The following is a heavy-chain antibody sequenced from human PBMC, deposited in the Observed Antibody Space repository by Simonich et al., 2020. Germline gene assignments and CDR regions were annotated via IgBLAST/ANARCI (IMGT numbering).Heavy chain of an antibody. CDR1: GFTFSSYW. CDR3: ARDYSNYDAFDI. D-gene: IGHD4-4*01. J-gene: IGHJ3*02. CDR2: INSDGSST. Sequence: EVQLVESGGGLVQPGGSLRLSCAASGFTFSSYWMHWVRQAPGKGLVWVERINSDGSSTSYADSVKGRFTISRDNAKNTLYLQMNSLRAEDTAVYYCARDYSNYDAFDIWGQGTMVTVSS. V-gene: IGHV3-74*01.